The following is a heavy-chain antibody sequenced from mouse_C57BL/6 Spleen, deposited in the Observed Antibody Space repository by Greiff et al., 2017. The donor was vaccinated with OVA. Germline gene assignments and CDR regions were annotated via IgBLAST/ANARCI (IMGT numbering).Heavy chain of an antibody. D-gene: IGHD2-4*01. CDR2: ISYDGSN. V-gene: IGHV3-6*01. CDR1: GYSITSGYY. Sequence: EVKLVESGPGLVKPSQSLSLTCSVTGYSITSGYYWNWIRQFPGNKLEWMCYISYDGSNNYNPSLKNTISITRDTSKNQFFLKLNSVTTEDTATYYCARSYDYDGFDYWGQGTTLTVSS. CDR3: ARSYDYDGFDY. J-gene: IGHJ2*01.